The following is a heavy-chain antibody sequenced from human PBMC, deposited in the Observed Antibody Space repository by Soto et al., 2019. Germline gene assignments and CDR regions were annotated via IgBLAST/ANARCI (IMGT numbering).Heavy chain of an antibody. CDR1: GYTFTSYT. CDR3: ARGGGWVGEASFDS. J-gene: IGHJ4*02. CDR2: INAGNGRE. D-gene: IGHD3-10*01. V-gene: IGHV1-3*01. Sequence: QVQLEQSGAEVKKPGASVKVSCKTSGYTFTSYTLHWVRQAPGQGLEWMGWINAGNGREKYSQRFQDRFSLSTDKSAATAYMELRSLRSEDTAMYYCARGGGWVGEASFDSWGQGTLVTVSS.